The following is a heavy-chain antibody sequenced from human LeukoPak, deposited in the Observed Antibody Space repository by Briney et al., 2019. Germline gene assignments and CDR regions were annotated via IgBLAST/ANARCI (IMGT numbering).Heavy chain of an antibody. J-gene: IGHJ4*02. D-gene: IGHD1-20*01. CDR2: ISAYNGNT. CDR1: GYTFTSYG. Sequence: GASVKVSCKASGYTFTSYGISWVRQAPGQGLEWMGWISAYNGNTNYAQKLQGRVTMTTDTSTSTAYMELRSLRSDDTAVYYCARTTKGPNWTGFDYWGQGTLVTVSS. CDR3: ARTTKGPNWTGFDY. V-gene: IGHV1-18*01.